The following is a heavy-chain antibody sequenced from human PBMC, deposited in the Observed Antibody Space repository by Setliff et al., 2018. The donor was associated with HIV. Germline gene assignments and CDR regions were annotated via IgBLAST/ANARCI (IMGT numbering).Heavy chain of an antibody. Sequence: SETLSLTCAVSGGSFSAYYWGWIRQPPGKGLEWIGHIYTSGRTNYNPSLKSRVTISVDTSKNQFSLKLSSVTAADTAVYYCARKESYYDILNGRAFDAFDIWGQGTMVTVSS. CDR3: ARKESYYDILNGRAFDAFDI. D-gene: IGHD3-9*01. V-gene: IGHV4-4*08. J-gene: IGHJ3*02. CDR2: IYTSGRT. CDR1: GGSFSAYY.